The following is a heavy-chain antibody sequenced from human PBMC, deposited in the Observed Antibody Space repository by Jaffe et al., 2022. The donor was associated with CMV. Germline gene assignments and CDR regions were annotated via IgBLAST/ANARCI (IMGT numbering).Heavy chain of an antibody. CDR1: GFTFSNAW. CDR3: TTGQGAAGSHPHYYYGMDV. CDR2: IKSKTDGGTT. Sequence: EVQLVESGGGLVKPGGSLRLSCAASGFTFSNAWMSWVRQAPGKGLEWVGRIKSKTDGGTTDYAAPVKGRFTISRDDSKNTLYLQMNSLKTEDTAVYYCTTGQGAAGSHPHYYYGMDVWGQGTTVTVSS. J-gene: IGHJ6*02. V-gene: IGHV3-15*01. D-gene: IGHD6-13*01.